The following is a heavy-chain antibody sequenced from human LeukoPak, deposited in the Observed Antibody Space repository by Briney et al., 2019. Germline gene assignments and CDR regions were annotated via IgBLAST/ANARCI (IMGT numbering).Heavy chain of an antibody. Sequence: GGSLRLSCAASGFTFSNHGMHWVRQAPGKGLEWLSVISYDGRKNYYADSVKGRFTISRDNSKDTLYLQMNSLRAEDTALYYCAKENTNAMDYFDYWGQGTLVTVSS. CDR3: AKENTNAMDYFDY. CDR1: GFTFSNHG. V-gene: IGHV3-30*18. CDR2: ISYDGRKN. J-gene: IGHJ4*02.